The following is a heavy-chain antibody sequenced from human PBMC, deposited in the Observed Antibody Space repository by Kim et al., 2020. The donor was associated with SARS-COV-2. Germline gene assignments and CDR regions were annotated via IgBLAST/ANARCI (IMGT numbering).Heavy chain of an antibody. J-gene: IGHJ5*02. CDR1: GFTFSSYW. CDR3: ARDIEGSSSA. V-gene: IGHV3-74*01. CDR2: INPDARST. D-gene: IGHD1-26*01. Sequence: GESLRLSCAASGFTFSSYWMHWVRQAPGKGLVWVSRINPDARSTDYADFVKGRFTISRDNAKDTLYLQVNSLRAEDTAIYYCARDIEGSSSAWGQGTLVTVSS.